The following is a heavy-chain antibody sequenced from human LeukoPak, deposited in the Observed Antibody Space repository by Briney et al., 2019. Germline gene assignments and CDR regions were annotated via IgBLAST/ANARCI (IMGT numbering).Heavy chain of an antibody. Sequence: PSETLSLTCTVSGGSISSGGHYWSWIRQPAGKGLEYLGHIYSTGSTNYNPSLRSRVTISVDTSKNQFSLKLSSVTAADTAVYYCARERLQYYFDYWGQGTLVTVSS. D-gene: IGHD4-11*01. J-gene: IGHJ4*02. CDR1: GGSISSGGHY. CDR2: IYSTGST. V-gene: IGHV4-61*09. CDR3: ARERLQYYFDY.